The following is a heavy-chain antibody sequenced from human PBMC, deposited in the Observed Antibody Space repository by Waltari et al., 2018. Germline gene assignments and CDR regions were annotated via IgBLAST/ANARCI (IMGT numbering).Heavy chain of an antibody. J-gene: IGHJ4*02. D-gene: IGHD1-1*01. CDR3: ARGGIGYYYSDY. CDR1: GFTFSNYD. CDR2: VRYDGGNS. V-gene: IGHV3-30*02. Sequence: QVQLLESGGGVVHPGGSLRLSCAASGFTFSNYDMHWGRQAPGKGLEWVAFVRYDGGNSYNKDPVKGRFTVSRDNSKNTLDVQMNSLRPEDTAIYYCARGGIGYYYSDYWGQGTLVLVSS.